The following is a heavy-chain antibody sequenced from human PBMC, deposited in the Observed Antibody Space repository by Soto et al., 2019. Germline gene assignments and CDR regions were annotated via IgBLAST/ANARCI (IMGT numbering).Heavy chain of an antibody. V-gene: IGHV3-11*01. CDR1: GFIFRDWF. J-gene: IGHJ4*02. D-gene: IGHD5-12*01. CDR2: ISKDSGRAT. Sequence: LVESGGALVKPGGSLRLSCAASGFIFRDWFMSWIRQAPGKGLEWISYISKDSGRATRYADSVKGRFTISRDNAKNSLFLKMNTRTAEDTVVYYRATEHWATPDSWGQGTLVTVSS. CDR3: ATEHWATPDS.